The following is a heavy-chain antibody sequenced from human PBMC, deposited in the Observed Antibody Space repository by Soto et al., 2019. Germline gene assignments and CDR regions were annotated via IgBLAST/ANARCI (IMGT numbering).Heavy chain of an antibody. CDR2: IYAGGRT. J-gene: IGHJ4*02. Sequence: EVQLVESGGGLVQPGGSLRLSCAVSGFKVSTYYMSWVRQAPGKGLEWVSVIYAGGRTFYADSVRARFAISRDSSENTLDLHMSNLRTEDTAVYYCARGTRDFGDYVDYWGQGTLVTVSS. CDR1: GFKVSTYY. D-gene: IGHD4-17*01. CDR3: ARGTRDFGDYVDY. V-gene: IGHV3-66*01.